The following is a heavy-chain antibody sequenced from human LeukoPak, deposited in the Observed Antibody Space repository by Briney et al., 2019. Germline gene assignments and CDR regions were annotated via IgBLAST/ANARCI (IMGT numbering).Heavy chain of an antibody. J-gene: IGHJ3*02. D-gene: IGHD3-3*01. CDR3: ARHRFGVVINAAFAI. V-gene: IGHV5-51*01. CDR2: SYPGDSYT. Sequence: GESLKISCKGSGYSFTSYGIGWVRQMPGKGLEWVGISYPGDSYTRYSPSSQGQVTISAEKCIPSAYLQWSSLKAPDTAMYYCARHRFGVVINAAFAIWGQGTMVTVSS. CDR1: GYSFTSYG.